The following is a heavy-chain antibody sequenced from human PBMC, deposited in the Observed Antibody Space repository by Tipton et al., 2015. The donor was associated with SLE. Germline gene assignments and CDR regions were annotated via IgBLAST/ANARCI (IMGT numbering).Heavy chain of an antibody. J-gene: IGHJ4*02. Sequence: SLRLSCTASGFTFSDFAMNWVRQAPGKGLEWVSSMIGTGGSGNIYYADSVKGRFTISRDNSKNTLYLQMNSLRAEDTAVYYCAKAMGWGQGTLVTVSS. CDR2: MIGTGGSGNI. CDR1: GFTFSDFA. V-gene: IGHV3-23*01. CDR3: AKAMG.